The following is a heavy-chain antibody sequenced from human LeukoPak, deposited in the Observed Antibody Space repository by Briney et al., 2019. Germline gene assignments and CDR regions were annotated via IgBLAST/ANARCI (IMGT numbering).Heavy chain of an antibody. J-gene: IGHJ4*02. V-gene: IGHV1-18*01. D-gene: IGHD2-15*01. Sequence: GASVKVSCKASGYTFTSYSISWVRQAPGQGLEWMGWISAYNGNTVSAQKVKGRVTMATDTSTSTAYMELRSLKSDDTAVYYCARASYCSDGSCYSDYWGQGTLATVSS. CDR3: ARASYCSDGSCYSDY. CDR1: GYTFTSYS. CDR2: ISAYNGNT.